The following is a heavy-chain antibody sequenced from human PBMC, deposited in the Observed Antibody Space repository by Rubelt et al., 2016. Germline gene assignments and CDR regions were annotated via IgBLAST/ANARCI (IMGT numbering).Heavy chain of an antibody. CDR1: GGTFSSYA. Sequence: QVQLVQSGAEVKKPGSSVKVSCKASGGTFSSYAISWVRQAPGLGLEWVGGIIPILGIANYAQKFQGRVTITADKSTSTAYMGLSSLRSEDTAVYYCARDDCSSTSCSPQGWGQGTLVTVSS. CDR2: IIPILGIA. CDR3: ARDDCSSTSCSPQG. V-gene: IGHV1-69*09. J-gene: IGHJ4*02. D-gene: IGHD2-2*01.